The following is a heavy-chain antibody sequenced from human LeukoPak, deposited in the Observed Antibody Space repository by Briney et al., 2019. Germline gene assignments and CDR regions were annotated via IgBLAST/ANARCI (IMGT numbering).Heavy chain of an antibody. CDR1: GFSFSSPG. CDR3: AKYQTGTWTSYDSFDI. D-gene: IGHD1-7*01. J-gene: IGHJ3*02. Sequence: PGGSLRLSCTASGFSFSSPGMNWVRQAPGKGLEWVSSINGESTFKVYADSVKGRFTISRDNAKNSLYLQMDSLRAEDTAVYYCAKYQTGTWTSYDSFDIWGRGTLVTVSS. V-gene: IGHV3-21*01. CDR2: INGESTFK.